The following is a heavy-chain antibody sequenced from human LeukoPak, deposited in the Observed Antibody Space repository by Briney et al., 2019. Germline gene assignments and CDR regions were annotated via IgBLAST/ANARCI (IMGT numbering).Heavy chain of an antibody. CDR1: GYSISSGYY. J-gene: IGHJ4*02. CDR2: IYHSGST. V-gene: IGHV4-38-2*01. CDR3: ARQVDYFDY. Sequence: PSETLSLTCAVSGYSISSGYYWGWIRQPPGKGLEWIGSIYHSGSTYYNPSLKSRVTISVDTSKNQFSLKVSSVTAADTAVYYCARQVDYFDYWGQGTLVTVSS.